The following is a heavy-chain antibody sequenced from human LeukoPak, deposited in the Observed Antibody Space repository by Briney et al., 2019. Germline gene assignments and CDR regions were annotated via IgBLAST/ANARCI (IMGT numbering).Heavy chain of an antibody. Sequence: GGSLRLSCAASGFTFSSYSMNWVRQAPGKGLEWVSSISSGSSAIYYADSVKGRFTISRDNAKNSLYLQMNSLRAEDTAVYYCARVYGSFYYFDYWGQGTLVTVSS. CDR1: GFTFSSYS. J-gene: IGHJ4*02. CDR3: ARVYGSFYYFDY. CDR2: ISSGSSAI. D-gene: IGHD1-26*01. V-gene: IGHV3-21*01.